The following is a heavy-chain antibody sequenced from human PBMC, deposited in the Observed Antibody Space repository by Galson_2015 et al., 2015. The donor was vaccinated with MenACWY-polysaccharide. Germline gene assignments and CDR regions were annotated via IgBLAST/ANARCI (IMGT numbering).Heavy chain of an antibody. CDR2: ISSDGDDE. D-gene: IGHD6-19*01. J-gene: IGHJ5*02. V-gene: IGHV3-30-3*01. CDR3: VRDGGGGNGWYWFDL. CDR1: GFNFNIHT. Sequence: SLRLSCAAAGFNFNIHTMHWVRQAPGKGLEWVALISSDGDDEYYADSVEGRFTISRDNHKNMVFLEMNSLRAEDTAAYYCVRDGGGGNGWYWFDLWGQGTRVTVSS.